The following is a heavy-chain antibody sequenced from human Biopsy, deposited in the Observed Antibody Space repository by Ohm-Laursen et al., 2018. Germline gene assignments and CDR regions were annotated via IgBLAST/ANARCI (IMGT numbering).Heavy chain of an antibody. Sequence: GASVKVSCKASGYTFTGQYLHWVRQVPGQGLEWMGWINPHSGTTKFAQDFQGRVTMTRDTSITTACMELRRLRSDDTAVYYCAKGQDLRGGAEYFQHWGQGALVTASS. J-gene: IGHJ1*01. CDR2: INPHSGTT. CDR1: GYTFTGQY. D-gene: IGHD2-15*01. CDR3: AKGQDLRGGAEYFQH. V-gene: IGHV1-2*02.